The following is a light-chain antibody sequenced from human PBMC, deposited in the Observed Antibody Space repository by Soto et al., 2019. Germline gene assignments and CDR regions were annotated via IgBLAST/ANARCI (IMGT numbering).Light chain of an antibody. J-gene: IGKJ1*01. CDR1: QSISFY. CDR2: AAS. Sequence: DIQMTQSPSSLSASVGGRVTITCRASQSISFYLNWYQQKPGKAPKLLIYAASRLQSGVPSRFSGSGSGTDFTLTITNLQPEDFATYSCQQSDSLPRTFGLGTKVDIK. V-gene: IGKV1-39*01. CDR3: QQSDSLPRT.